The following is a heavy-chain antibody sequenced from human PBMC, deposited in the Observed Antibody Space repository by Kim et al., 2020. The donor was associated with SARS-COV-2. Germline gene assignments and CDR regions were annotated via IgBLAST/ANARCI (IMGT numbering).Heavy chain of an antibody. CDR1: GYSFSSGYY. D-gene: IGHD3-10*01. Sequence: SETLSLTCTVSGYSFSSGYYWGWIRQPPGKGVEGIGSIDHSGSTYYNPSLKSRVTISVDTSKNQFSLKLSAVTAADTAVYYCARERLLWFGSVPYGMDVWGQGTTVTVSS. J-gene: IGHJ6*02. V-gene: IGHV4-38-2*02. CDR2: IDHSGST. CDR3: ARERLLWFGSVPYGMDV.